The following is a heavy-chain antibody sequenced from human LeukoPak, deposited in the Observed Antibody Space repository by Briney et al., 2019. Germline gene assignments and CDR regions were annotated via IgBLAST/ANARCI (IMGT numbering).Heavy chain of an antibody. CDR2: ISYDGSNK. J-gene: IGHJ4*02. Sequence: GGSLRLSCAASGFTFSSYGMHWVRQAPGKGLEWVAVISYDGSNKYYADSVKGRFTISRDNSKNTLYLQMNSLRAEDTAVYYCAKGEYSGSSDFDYWGQGTLVTVSS. CDR1: GFTFSSYG. CDR3: AKGEYSGSSDFDY. D-gene: IGHD6-6*01. V-gene: IGHV3-30*18.